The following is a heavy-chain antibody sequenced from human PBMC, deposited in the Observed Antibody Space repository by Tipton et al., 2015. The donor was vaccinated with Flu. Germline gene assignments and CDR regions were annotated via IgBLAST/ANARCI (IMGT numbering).Heavy chain of an antibody. CDR1: GDSIRSDYF. V-gene: IGHV4-38-2*02. CDR2: IHRSGST. CDR3: ARESRRAAAGPNLYYYGMDV. D-gene: IGHD6-13*01. Sequence: TLSLTCAVSGDSIRSDYFWGWIRQPPGKGLEWIATIHRSGSTNYNPSLNSRVTISVDTSNNQFSLKVNSVTAADTAVYYCARESRRAAAGPNLYYYGMDVWGQGTTVTVSS. J-gene: IGHJ6*02.